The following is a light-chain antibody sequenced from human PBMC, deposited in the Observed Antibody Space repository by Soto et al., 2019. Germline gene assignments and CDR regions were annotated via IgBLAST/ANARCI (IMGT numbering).Light chain of an antibody. CDR1: QSVSSK. Sequence: QSPATLSVKQGEGATLSCRASQSVSSKLAWYQQKPGQAPRLLIYDASNRATGIPARFSGSGSGTDFTLTISSLEPEDFAVYYCQQRGNWPPITFGQGTLLEV. CDR3: QQRGNWPPIT. V-gene: IGKV3-11*01. CDR2: DAS. J-gene: IGKJ5*01.